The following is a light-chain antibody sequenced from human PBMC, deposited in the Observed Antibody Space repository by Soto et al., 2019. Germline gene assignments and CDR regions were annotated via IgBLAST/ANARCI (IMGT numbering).Light chain of an antibody. CDR1: QSVSSY. CDR3: QQRSNWPLT. J-gene: IGKJ4*01. Sequence: EIVLTQSPATLSLSSGERATLSCRASQSVSSYLAWFQQKPGQAPRLLIYDASNRATDIPARFSGSGSGTDLTLTISSLEPEDFAIYYCQQRSNWPLTFGGGTKVEIK. CDR2: DAS. V-gene: IGKV3-11*01.